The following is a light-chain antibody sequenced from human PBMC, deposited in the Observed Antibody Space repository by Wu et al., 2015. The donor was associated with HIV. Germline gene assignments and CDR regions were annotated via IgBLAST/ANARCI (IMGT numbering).Light chain of an antibody. J-gene: IGKJ1*01. CDR1: QSVSSY. V-gene: IGKV3-11*01. Sequence: EIVLTQSPATLSLSPGERATLSCRASQSVSSYLAWYQQKPGQAPRLLIYDASNRATGIPARFSGSGSGADFTLTISSLEPEDFAVYYCQQRTNWLGTFGQGTTVEVK. CDR2: DAS. CDR3: QQRTNWLGT.